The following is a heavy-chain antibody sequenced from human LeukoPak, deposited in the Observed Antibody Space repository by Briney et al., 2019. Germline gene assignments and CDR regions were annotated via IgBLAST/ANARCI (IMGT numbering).Heavy chain of an antibody. V-gene: IGHV3-11*04. Sequence: GGSLRLSCAASGFTFSDYYMSWIRQAPGKGLEWVSTITNTGSNTYYADSVKGRFTISRDNSKNTLYLQMNSLRVEDTAVYYCARDLPPLDYWGQGILVTVSS. CDR1: GFTFSDYY. CDR3: ARDLPPLDY. J-gene: IGHJ4*02. CDR2: ITNTGSNT.